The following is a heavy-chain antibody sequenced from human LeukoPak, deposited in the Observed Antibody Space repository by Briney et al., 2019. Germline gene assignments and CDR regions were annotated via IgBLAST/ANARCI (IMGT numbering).Heavy chain of an antibody. CDR3: ARDSTMVRGVIMSPYYYYYMDV. J-gene: IGHJ6*03. V-gene: IGHV1-69*13. D-gene: IGHD3-10*01. Sequence: GASVKVSCKASGGTFSSYAISWVRQAPGQGLEWMGGIIPIFGTANYAQKFQGRVTITADESTSTAYMELSSLRSEDTAVYYCARDSTMVRGVIMSPYYYYYMDVWGKGTTVTVSS. CDR2: IIPIFGTA. CDR1: GGTFSSYA.